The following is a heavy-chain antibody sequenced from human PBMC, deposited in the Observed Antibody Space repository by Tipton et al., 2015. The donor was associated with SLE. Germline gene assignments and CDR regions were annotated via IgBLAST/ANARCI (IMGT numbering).Heavy chain of an antibody. D-gene: IGHD5-12*01. CDR1: GFTFDDYA. V-gene: IGHV3-9*01. CDR2: MSWDGVSI. Sequence: SLRLSCAGSGFTFDDYAMHWARQVPGKGLEWVAGMSWDGVSIGYADSLKGRFTISRDKAYNSLYLQMNSLSAEDTAFYYSGRQKSGQRYFDDWGQGSLVTVSS. CDR3: GRQKSGQRYFDD. J-gene: IGHJ4*02.